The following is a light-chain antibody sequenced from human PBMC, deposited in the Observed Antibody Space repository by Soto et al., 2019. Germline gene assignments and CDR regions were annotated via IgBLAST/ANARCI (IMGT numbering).Light chain of an antibody. CDR3: QSYDSSLSGYV. CDR2: ENN. Sequence: QSVLTPPPSVSEAPGQRVTISCTGSSSNIGAGYEAHWYQQVPGTAPKLLIYENNNRPSGVPDRFAGSKSGTSASLAITGLQAEDEAEYYCQSYDSSLSGYVFGTGTKVTVL. V-gene: IGLV1-40*01. J-gene: IGLJ1*01. CDR1: SSNIGAGYE.